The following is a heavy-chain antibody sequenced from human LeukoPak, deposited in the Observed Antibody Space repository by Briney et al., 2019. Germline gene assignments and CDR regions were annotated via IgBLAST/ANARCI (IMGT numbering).Heavy chain of an antibody. CDR1: GGSISSSSYY. D-gene: IGHD3-10*01. Sequence: PSETLSLTCTVSGGSISSSSYYWGWIRQPPGRGLEWIGGISYSGSTYYNPSLKSRVTISVDTSKNQFSLKLSSVTAADTAVYYCARQGYYGSGSHLDYWGQGTLVTVSS. V-gene: IGHV4-39*01. J-gene: IGHJ4*02. CDR2: ISYSGST. CDR3: ARQGYYGSGSHLDY.